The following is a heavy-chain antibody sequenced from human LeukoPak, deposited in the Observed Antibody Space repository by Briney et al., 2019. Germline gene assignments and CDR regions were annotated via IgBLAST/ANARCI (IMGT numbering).Heavy chain of an antibody. D-gene: IGHD6-13*01. CDR3: ARDGYYNWFDP. Sequence: SETLSLTCTVSGGSISTYYWSWIRQPPGKGLEWIGYIYYSGSTNYNPSLKSRVTISVDTSKNQFSLKLSSVTAADTAVYYCARDGYYNWFDPWGQGTLVTVS. CDR2: IYYSGST. V-gene: IGHV4-59*01. J-gene: IGHJ5*02. CDR1: GGSISTYY.